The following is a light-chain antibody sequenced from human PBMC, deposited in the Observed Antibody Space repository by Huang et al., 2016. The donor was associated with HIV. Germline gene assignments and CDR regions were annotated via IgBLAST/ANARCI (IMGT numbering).Light chain of an antibody. J-gene: IGKJ2*01. CDR3: QQYGSSPFT. CDR1: QSVSDFY. CDR2: AKS. Sequence: EILLTQSPGTLSLSPGESATFSCKASQSVSDFYLAWYQQKPGQAPRLLMYAKSSRASGVPDRFSGSGSGTDFILTITRLEPEDFAVYYCQQYGSSPFTFGQGTKLEIK. V-gene: IGKV3-20*01.